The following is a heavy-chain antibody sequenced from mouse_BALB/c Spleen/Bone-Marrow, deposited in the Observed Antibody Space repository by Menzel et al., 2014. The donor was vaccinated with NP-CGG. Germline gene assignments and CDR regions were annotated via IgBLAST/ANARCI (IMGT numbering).Heavy chain of an antibody. V-gene: IGHV14-3*02. CDR1: GFNIKDTY. CDR2: IDPANGTT. Sequence: EVPLQQSGAELVKPGASVTLSCTASGFNIKDTYMHWVKQRPEQGLEWIGRIDPANGTTKYDPKFQGKATITADTSSNTAYLQLSSLTSEDTAVYYCARGGTTATWYFDVWGAGTTVTVSS. D-gene: IGHD1-2*01. CDR3: ARGGTTATWYFDV. J-gene: IGHJ1*01.